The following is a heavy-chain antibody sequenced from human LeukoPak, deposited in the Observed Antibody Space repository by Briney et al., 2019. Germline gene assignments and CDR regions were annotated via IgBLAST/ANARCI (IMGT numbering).Heavy chain of an antibody. J-gene: IGHJ3*02. CDR3: ARGGRDGYNHGAFDI. V-gene: IGHV1-69*04. D-gene: IGHD5-24*01. Sequence: ASVKVSCKASGGTFSSYAISWVRQAPGQGLEWMGRIIPILGIANYAQKFQGRATITADKSTSTAYMELSSLRSEDTAVYYCARGGRDGYNHGAFDIWGQGTMVTVSS. CDR1: GGTFSSYA. CDR2: IIPILGIA.